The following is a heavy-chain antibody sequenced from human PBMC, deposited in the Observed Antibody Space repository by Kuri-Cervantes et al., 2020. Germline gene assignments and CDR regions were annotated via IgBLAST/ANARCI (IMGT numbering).Heavy chain of an antibody. V-gene: IGHV4-34*08. CDR2: INHSGSN. CDR1: GFTFSSYS. CDR3: VGYDNSGYHY. J-gene: IGHJ4*02. D-gene: IGHD3-22*01. Sequence: ESLKISCTASGFTFSSYSMTWVRQAPGKGLEWIAEINHSGSNNYNPSLKSRVTISVDTSKNQFSLKLTSVTAADTAVYYCVGYDNSGYHYWGQGTLVTVSS.